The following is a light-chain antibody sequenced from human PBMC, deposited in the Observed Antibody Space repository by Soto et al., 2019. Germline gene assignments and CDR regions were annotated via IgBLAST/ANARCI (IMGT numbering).Light chain of an antibody. CDR2: DAS. J-gene: IGKJ2*01. CDR3: QQYDNLPPYT. CDR1: QDISNY. Sequence: DIQMTQSPSSLSASVGDRVTITCQASQDISNYLNWYQQKPGKAPKLLIYDASNLETGVPSRFSGSESGTDFTLTIRSLQPEDIATYYCQQYDNLPPYTFGQGTKLEIK. V-gene: IGKV1-33*01.